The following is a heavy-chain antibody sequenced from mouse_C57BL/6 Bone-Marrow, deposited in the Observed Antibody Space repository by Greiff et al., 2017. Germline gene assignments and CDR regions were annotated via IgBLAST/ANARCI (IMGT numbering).Heavy chain of an antibody. CDR1: GFTFSSYA. CDR2: ISDGGSYT. Sequence: DVKLVESGGGLVKPGGSLKLSCAASGFTFSSYAMSWVRQTPEKRLEWVATISDGGSYTYYPDNVKGRFTISRDNAKNNLYLQMSHLKSEDTAMYYCARVGFLYYGSSQYYFDYWGQGTTLTVSS. CDR3: ARVGFLYYGSSQYYFDY. D-gene: IGHD1-1*01. V-gene: IGHV5-4*03. J-gene: IGHJ2*01.